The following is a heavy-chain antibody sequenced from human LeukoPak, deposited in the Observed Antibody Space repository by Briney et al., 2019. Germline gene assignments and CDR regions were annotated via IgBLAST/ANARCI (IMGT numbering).Heavy chain of an antibody. D-gene: IGHD2-15*01. V-gene: IGHV3-23*01. CDR2: ISASGGDT. CDR1: GFTFRNYV. Sequence: GGSLRLSCAASGFTFRNYVIHWVRQAPGKGLEWVSGISASGGDTFYADSVKGRFTISRDNSKNTLSLQMNSLRVEDTAMYYCAKDVRRCNGGCTWGQGTLATVSS. J-gene: IGHJ5*02. CDR3: AKDVRRCNGGCT.